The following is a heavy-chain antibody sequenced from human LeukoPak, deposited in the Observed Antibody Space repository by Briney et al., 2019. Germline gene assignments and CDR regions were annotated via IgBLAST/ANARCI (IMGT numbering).Heavy chain of an antibody. D-gene: IGHD2-15*01. J-gene: IGHJ4*02. CDR1: GGSMSSYY. CDR3: ARDRCSGGSCYYDY. CDR2: IYTSGST. V-gene: IGHV4-4*07. Sequence: PSETLSLTCTVSGGSMSSYYWSWIRQPAGKGLEWIGRIYTSGSTNYNPSLKSRVTMSVDTSKNQFSLKLSSVTAADTAVYYCARDRCSGGSCYYDYWGQGTLVTVSS.